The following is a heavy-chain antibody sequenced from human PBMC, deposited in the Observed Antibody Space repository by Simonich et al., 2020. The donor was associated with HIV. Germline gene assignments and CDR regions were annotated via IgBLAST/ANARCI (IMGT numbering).Heavy chain of an antibody. CDR3: ARDGGVLNY. V-gene: IGHV3-48*01. CDR2: ISSSSRSI. J-gene: IGHJ4*02. D-gene: IGHD2-8*02. Sequence: EVQLMESGGGLVQPGGSLRLSCAASGFTFTGYSMNWVRQAPGKGLEWISYISSSSRSIYYADAVKGRFTISRDNAKNSLYLQMNSLRAEDTAVYYCARDGGVLNYWGQGALVTVSS. CDR1: GFTFTGYS.